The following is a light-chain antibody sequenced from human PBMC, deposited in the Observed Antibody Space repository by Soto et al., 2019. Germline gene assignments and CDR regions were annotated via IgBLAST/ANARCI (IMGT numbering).Light chain of an antibody. V-gene: IGLV2-14*01. CDR1: SSDVGGYNY. Sequence: QSALTQPASVSGSPGQSITISCTGTSSDVGGYNYVSWYQQHPGKAHNLMIYDVSNRPSGVSNRFSSSKSGNTASLTISGLQAEDEADYYCSSYTSSSTLVFGGGTKVTVL. J-gene: IGLJ2*01. CDR2: DVS. CDR3: SSYTSSSTLV.